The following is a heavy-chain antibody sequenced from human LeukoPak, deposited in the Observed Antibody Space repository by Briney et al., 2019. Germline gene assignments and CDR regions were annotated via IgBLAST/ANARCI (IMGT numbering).Heavy chain of an antibody. D-gene: IGHD3-10*01. J-gene: IGHJ4*01. CDR2: INHSGTI. CDR1: GASFSVNN. V-gene: IGHV4-34*01. CDR3: ARYCGSVNYCISY. Sequence: SETLSLTCAVYGASFSVNNWIWIRQPPGKGLEWIGEINHSGTITYKPSLKSRLTISADTSKNQFSLKLSSVTAADTAVYYCARYCGSVNYCISYWGQGTLVTVSS.